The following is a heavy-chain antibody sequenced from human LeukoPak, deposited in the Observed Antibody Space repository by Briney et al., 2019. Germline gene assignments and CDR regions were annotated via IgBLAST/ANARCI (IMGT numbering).Heavy chain of an antibody. V-gene: IGHV1-8*01. CDR3: ATASDYVGYAFDI. J-gene: IGHJ3*02. D-gene: IGHD3-16*01. Sequence: AASVKVSCKASGYTFTSYDINWVRQATGQGLEWMGWMNPNSGNTGYAQKFQGRVTMTRNTSISTAYMELSSLRSEDTAVYYCATASDYVGYAFDIWGQGTMVTVSS. CDR2: MNPNSGNT. CDR1: GYTFTSYD.